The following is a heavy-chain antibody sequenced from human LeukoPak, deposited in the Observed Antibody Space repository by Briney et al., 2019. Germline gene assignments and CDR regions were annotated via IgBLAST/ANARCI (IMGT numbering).Heavy chain of an antibody. J-gene: IGHJ3*02. CDR1: GGSISSSSYY. V-gene: IGHV4-39*07. D-gene: IGHD1-14*01. CDR3: AKCGAASRTTCQESAFDM. CDR2: IYPSGST. Sequence: SETLSLTYTVSGGSISSSSYYWGWIRQPPGKGLEWIGRIYPSGSTNFNPSLKSRVTMSVDTSKNQFSLKLSSVTAADTAVYYCAKCGAASRTTCQESAFDMWGQGTMVTVSS.